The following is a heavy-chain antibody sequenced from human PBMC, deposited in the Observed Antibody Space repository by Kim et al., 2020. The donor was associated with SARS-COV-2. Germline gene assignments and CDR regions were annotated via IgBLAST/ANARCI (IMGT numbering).Heavy chain of an antibody. V-gene: IGHV3-30*02. D-gene: IGHD3-10*02. Sequence: RFTISRDSYKNTLYLQMNSLRAEDTAVYYCAKSQTLRLCGVIFKDYAFDDWGQGTLVTVSS. CDR3: AKSQTLRLCGVIFKDYAFDD. J-gene: IGHJ3*01.